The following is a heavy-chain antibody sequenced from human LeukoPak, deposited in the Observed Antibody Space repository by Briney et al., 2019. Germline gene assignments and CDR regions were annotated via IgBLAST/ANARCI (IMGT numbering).Heavy chain of an antibody. V-gene: IGHV4-39*01. J-gene: IGHJ4*02. CDR3: ARQFFYGYSYAKY. D-gene: IGHD5-18*01. CDR2: IYYSGST. Sequence: SETLSLTCTVSGGSISSYYWGWIRQPPGKGLEWIGSIYYSGSTYYNPSLKSRVTISVDTSKNQFSLKLSSVTAADTAVYYCARQFFYGYSYAKYWGQGTLVTVSS. CDR1: GGSISSYY.